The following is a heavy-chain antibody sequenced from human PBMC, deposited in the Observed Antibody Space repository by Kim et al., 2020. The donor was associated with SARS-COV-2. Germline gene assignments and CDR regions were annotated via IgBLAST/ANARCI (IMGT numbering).Heavy chain of an antibody. CDR2: ISAYNGNT. CDR1: GYTFTSYG. Sequence: ASVKVSCKASGYTFTSYGISWVRQAPGQGLEWMGWISAYNGNTNYAQKLQGRVTMTTDTSTSTAYMELRSLRSDDTAVYYCAREYSISWVDYYGMDVWGQGTTVTVSS. V-gene: IGHV1-18*01. CDR3: AREYSISWVDYYGMDV. J-gene: IGHJ6*02. D-gene: IGHD6-13*01.